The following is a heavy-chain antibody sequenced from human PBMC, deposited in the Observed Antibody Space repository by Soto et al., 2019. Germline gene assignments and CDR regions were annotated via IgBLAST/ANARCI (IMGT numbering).Heavy chain of an antibody. CDR2: INAGNGDT. D-gene: IGHD1-1*01. V-gene: IGHV1-3*01. CDR1: RYRYTAYF. J-gene: IGHJ4*02. Sequence: DSVKFDFRASRYRYTAYFLHGVRQAPGQRLECMGWINAGNGDTKYSEKFQGRVTITRDTSANTAYMELSSLRSEDTSVYYCARDPGTGAALRAYHFDYWGQGALVTVSS. CDR3: ARDPGTGAALRAYHFDY.